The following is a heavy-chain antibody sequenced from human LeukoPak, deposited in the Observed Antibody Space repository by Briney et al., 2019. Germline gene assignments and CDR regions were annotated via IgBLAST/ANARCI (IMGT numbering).Heavy chain of an antibody. CDR2: IYPGDSDT. D-gene: IGHD5-18*01. CDR3: ARRGYSYGGATRYYYGMDV. V-gene: IGHV5-51*01. J-gene: IGHJ6*02. Sequence: GESLKISCKGSGYSFTSYWIGWVRQMPGKGLEWMGIIYPGDSDTRYSPSFQGQVTISADKSISTAYLQWSSLKASDTAMYYCARRGYSYGGATRYYYGMDVWGQGTTVTVSS. CDR1: GYSFTSYW.